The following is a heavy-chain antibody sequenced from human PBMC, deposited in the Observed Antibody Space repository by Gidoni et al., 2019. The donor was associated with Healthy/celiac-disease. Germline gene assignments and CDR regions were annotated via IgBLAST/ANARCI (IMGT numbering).Heavy chain of an antibody. CDR3: ARVGAPHVLLWFGESPREGFDP. CDR2: ISSSSSYI. CDR1: GFTFSIDI. J-gene: IGHJ5*02. Sequence: EVQLVESGGGLVKPGGSLILSCAASGFTFSIDILNFVRQAPGKGLEWVSSISSSSSYIYYADSVKGRFTISRDNAKNSLYLQMNSLRAEDTAVYYCARVGAPHVLLWFGESPREGFDPWGQGTLVTVSS. D-gene: IGHD3-10*01. V-gene: IGHV3-21*01.